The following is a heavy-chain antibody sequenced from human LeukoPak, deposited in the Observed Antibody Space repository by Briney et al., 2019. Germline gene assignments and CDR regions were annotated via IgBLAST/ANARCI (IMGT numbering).Heavy chain of an antibody. CDR3: AELGITMIGGV. D-gene: IGHD3-10*02. V-gene: IGHV3-48*03. CDR1: GFTFSSYE. CDR2: ISSSGSTI. Sequence: GGSLRLTCAASGFTFSSYEMNWVRQAPGKGPEWVSYISSSGSTIYYADSVKGRFTISRDNAKNSLYLQMNSLRAEDTAVYYCAELGITMIGGVWGKGTTVTISS. J-gene: IGHJ6*04.